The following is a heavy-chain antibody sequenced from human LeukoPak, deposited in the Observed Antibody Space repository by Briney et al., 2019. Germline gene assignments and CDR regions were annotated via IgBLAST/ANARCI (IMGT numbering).Heavy chain of an antibody. CDR2: LYFSGST. V-gene: IGHV4-59*12. J-gene: IGHJ5*02. D-gene: IGHD6-19*01. CDR1: GVSISSYY. CDR3: ARGSIPVAGTGWFDP. Sequence: PSETLSLTCTVSGVSISSYYWSWIRQPPGEALEWICYLYFSGSTNYNPSLKSRVTISEDTSKNQFSLKLSSVTAADTAIYYCARGSIPVAGTGWFDPWGQGTLVTVSS.